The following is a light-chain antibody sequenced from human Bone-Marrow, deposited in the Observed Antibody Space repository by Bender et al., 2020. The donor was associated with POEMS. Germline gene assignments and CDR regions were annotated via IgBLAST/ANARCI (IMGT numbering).Light chain of an antibody. V-gene: IGLV1-44*01. J-gene: IGLJ3*02. CDR3: ATWDDILNGWV. CDR2: NNS. CDR1: SSKFGSYP. Sequence: QSVLTQPPSASGTPGQRVTISCSGSSSKFGSYPVNWYQQLPGAAPKLVIFNNSQRPSGVPDRFSGSNSGTSASLAISGLLTDDVADFYCATWDDILNGWVFGGGTKLTVL.